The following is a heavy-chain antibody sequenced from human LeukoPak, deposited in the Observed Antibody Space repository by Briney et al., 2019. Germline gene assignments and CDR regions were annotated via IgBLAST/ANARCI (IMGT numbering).Heavy chain of an antibody. V-gene: IGHV5-51*01. D-gene: IGHD2-21*02. J-gene: IGHJ4*02. CDR3: ARRAYCGGDCYSFDF. CDR2: IFPADSDT. Sequence: GAHLKISCKASGYTSISYWIAWVRQIPGKGPEWRGVIFPADSDTRYSPSIQGQVTIAADKSISTAYLQWSSLKASDTAMYYCARRAYCGGDCYSFDFWGQGTLVTVSS. CDR1: GYTSISYW.